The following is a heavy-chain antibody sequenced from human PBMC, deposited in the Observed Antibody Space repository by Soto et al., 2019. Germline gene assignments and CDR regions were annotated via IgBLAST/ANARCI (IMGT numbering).Heavy chain of an antibody. CDR1: GFSLTSNDVG. CDR3: AHSRYSRSSFDY. Sequence: GPTLVNPTQTLTLTCTFSGFSLTSNDVGVGSIRQPPGKALEWLALIYLDDDKRYSPSLKSRLTITKDTSKNQVVLRMTNMDPVDTATYYCAHSRYSRSSFDYWGQGTLVTVS. D-gene: IGHD6-6*01. J-gene: IGHJ4*02. CDR2: IYLDDDK. V-gene: IGHV2-5*02.